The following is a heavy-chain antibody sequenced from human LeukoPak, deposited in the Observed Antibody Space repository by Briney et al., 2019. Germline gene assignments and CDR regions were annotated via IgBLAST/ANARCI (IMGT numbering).Heavy chain of an antibody. Sequence: PGRSLRLSCAASGFTFRSYAMHWVRQAPGKRLEWVAVISYDGSNKYYADSVKGRFTISRDNSKNTLYLQMNGLRAEDTAVYYCAKEGFGNYYSAYFDYWGQGTLVTVSS. CDR2: ISYDGSNK. CDR1: GFTFRSYA. CDR3: AKEGFGNYYSAYFDY. D-gene: IGHD1-26*01. V-gene: IGHV3-30*04. J-gene: IGHJ4*02.